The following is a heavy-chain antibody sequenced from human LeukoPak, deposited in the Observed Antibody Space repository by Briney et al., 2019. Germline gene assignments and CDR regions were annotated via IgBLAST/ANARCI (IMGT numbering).Heavy chain of an antibody. CDR1: GYTFTSYY. Sequence: ASVKVSCKASGYTFTSYYMHWVRQAPGQGLEWMGIINPSGGSTSYAQKFQGRVTMTRDMSTSTVYMELSSLRSEDTAVYYCARVGVAAAILDYWGQGTLVTVSS. D-gene: IGHD6-13*01. V-gene: IGHV1-46*01. J-gene: IGHJ4*02. CDR3: ARVGVAAAILDY. CDR2: INPSGGST.